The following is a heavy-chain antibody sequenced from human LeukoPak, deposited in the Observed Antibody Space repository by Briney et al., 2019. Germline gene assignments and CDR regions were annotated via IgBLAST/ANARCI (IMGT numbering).Heavy chain of an antibody. V-gene: IGHV3-23*01. D-gene: IGHD2-8*02. CDR2: ISGSGSST. J-gene: IGHJ4*02. CDR1: GFTFSNYA. Sequence: GGSLRLSCAASGFTFSNYAMSWVRQAPGKGLEWVSTISGSGSSTYYADSVKGRFTISRDNSKNTLYLQMNSLRAEDTAGYYFSLVPNYWGREALFTVSS. CDR3: SLVPNY.